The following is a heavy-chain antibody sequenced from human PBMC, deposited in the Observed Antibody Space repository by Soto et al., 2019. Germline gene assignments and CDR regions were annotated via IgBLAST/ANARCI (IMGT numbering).Heavy chain of an antibody. D-gene: IGHD6-6*01. Sequence: GGSLRLSCAASGFTFSSYAMHWVRQAPGKGLEWVAVISYDGSNKYYADSVKGRFTISRDNSKNTLYLQMNSLRAEDTAVYYCARDSREYSSSSDYWGQGTLVTVSS. V-gene: IGHV3-30-3*01. CDR3: ARDSREYSSSSDY. CDR1: GFTFSSYA. CDR2: ISYDGSNK. J-gene: IGHJ4*02.